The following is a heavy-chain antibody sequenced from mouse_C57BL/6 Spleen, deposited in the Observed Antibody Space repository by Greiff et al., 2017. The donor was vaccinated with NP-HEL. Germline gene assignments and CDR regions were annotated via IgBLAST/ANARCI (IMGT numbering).Heavy chain of an antibody. J-gene: IGHJ3*01. D-gene: IGHD1-1*01. CDR3: ARWDTTEGFAY. V-gene: IGHV1-52*01. CDR2: IDPSDSET. CDR1: GYTFTSYW. Sequence: VQLQQPGAELVRPGSSVKLSCKASGYTFTSYWMHWVKQRPIQGLEWIGNIDPSDSETHYNQKFKDKATLTVDNSSSTAYMQLSSLTSEDSAVYYCARWDTTEGFAYWGQGTLVTVSA.